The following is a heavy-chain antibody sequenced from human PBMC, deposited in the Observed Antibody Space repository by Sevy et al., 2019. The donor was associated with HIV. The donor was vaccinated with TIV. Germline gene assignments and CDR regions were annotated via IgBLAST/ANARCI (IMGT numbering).Heavy chain of an antibody. CDR1: GYTFTGYY. V-gene: IGHV1-2*02. CDR2: INPNSGGT. D-gene: IGHD3-10*01. CDR3: ARPHGGSLGFGELLAFDI. Sequence: ASVKVSCKASGYTFTGYYMHWVRQAPGQGLEWMGWINPNSGGTNYAQKFQGRVTMTRDTSISTAYMELGRLRSEDTAVYYCARPHGGSLGFGELLAFDIWGQGTMVTVSS. J-gene: IGHJ3*02.